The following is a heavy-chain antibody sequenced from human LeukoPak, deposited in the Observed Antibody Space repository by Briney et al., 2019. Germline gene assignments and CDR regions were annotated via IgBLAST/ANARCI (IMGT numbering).Heavy chain of an antibody. CDR3: ARGCYLSTSCQGPWFDP. CDR1: GGSFSGYY. Sequence: SGTLSLTCAVYGGSFSGYYWSWIRQPPGKGLEWIGEINHSGSTNYNPSLKSRVTISVDTSKNQFSLKLSSVTAADTAVYYCARGCYLSTSCQGPWFDPWGQGTLVTVSS. D-gene: IGHD2-2*01. CDR2: INHSGST. V-gene: IGHV4-34*01. J-gene: IGHJ5*02.